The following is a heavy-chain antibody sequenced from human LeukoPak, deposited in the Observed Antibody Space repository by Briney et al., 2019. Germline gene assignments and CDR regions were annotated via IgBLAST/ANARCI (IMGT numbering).Heavy chain of an antibody. D-gene: IGHD3-3*01. CDR3: ARGSSDFGDALDI. CDR1: GFIVSDYC. V-gene: IGHV3-53*01. Sequence: GGSLRLSCAVSGFIVSDYCMYWVRQAPGKSLEWVAVINTGGRTLYADSVRGRVTISRDNPKITMYIQMDSLRAEDTAVYYCARGSSDFGDALDIWGQGKMVTVSS. J-gene: IGHJ3*02. CDR2: INTGGRT.